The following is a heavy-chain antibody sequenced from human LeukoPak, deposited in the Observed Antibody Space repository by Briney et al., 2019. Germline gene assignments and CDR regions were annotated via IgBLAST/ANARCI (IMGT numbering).Heavy chain of an antibody. J-gene: IGHJ4*02. D-gene: IGHD3-16*02. CDR1: GGSISSSSYY. CDR2: IYYSGST. CDR3: ARHRWISRFGGVIVRYFDY. V-gene: IGHV4-39*01. Sequence: SETLSLTCTVSGGSISSSSYYWGWIRQPPGKGLEWIGSIYYSGSTYYNPSLKSRVTISVDTSKNQFSLKLSSVTAADTAVYYCARHRWISRFGGVIVRYFDYWGQGTLVTVSS.